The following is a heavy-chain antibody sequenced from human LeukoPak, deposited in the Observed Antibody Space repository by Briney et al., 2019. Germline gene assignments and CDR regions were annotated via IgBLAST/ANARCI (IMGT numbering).Heavy chain of an antibody. CDR1: GSTVSSNY. V-gene: IGHV3-53*01. J-gene: IGHJ4*02. D-gene: IGHD2-2*02. CDR2: IYSGGST. Sequence: AGGSLRLSCAASGSTVSSNYMSWVRQAPGKGLEWVSVIYSGGSTYYADSVKGRFTISRDNSKNTLYLQMNSLRAEDTAVYYCARGYCTSTSCYNDYWGQGTLVTVSS. CDR3: ARGYCTSTSCYNDY.